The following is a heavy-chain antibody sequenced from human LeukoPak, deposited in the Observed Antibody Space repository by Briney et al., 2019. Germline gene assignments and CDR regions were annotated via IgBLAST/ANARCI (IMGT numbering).Heavy chain of an antibody. CDR2: IKSDGSST. Sequence: GGSLRLSCAASGFTFSSYWMHWVRQAPGKGLVWVLRIKSDGSSTSYADSVKGRFTISRDNAKNTLYLQMNSLRAEDTAVYYCARSYNFDYWGQGTLVTVSS. V-gene: IGHV3-74*01. J-gene: IGHJ4*02. CDR3: ARSYNFDY. CDR1: GFTFSSYW. D-gene: IGHD5-18*01.